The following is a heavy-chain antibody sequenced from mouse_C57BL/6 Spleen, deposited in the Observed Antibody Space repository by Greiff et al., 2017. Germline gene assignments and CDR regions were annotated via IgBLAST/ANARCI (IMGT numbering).Heavy chain of an antibody. V-gene: IGHV14-2*01. CDR2: IDPEDGET. CDR3: ARSPFITTVVYFDY. J-gene: IGHJ2*01. CDR1: GFNIKDYY. D-gene: IGHD1-1*01. Sequence: VHVKQSGAELVKPGASVKLSCTASGFNIKDYYMHWVKQRTEQGLEWIGRIDPEDGETKYAPKFQGKATITADTSSNTAYLQLSSLTSEDTAVYYCARSPFITTVVYFDYWGQGTTLTVSS.